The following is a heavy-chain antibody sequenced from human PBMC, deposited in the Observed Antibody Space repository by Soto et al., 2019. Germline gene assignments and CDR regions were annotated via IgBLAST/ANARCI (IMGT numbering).Heavy chain of an antibody. CDR1: GYSFTSYW. J-gene: IGHJ4*02. D-gene: IGHD6-13*01. CDR2: IDPSDSYT. V-gene: IGHV5-10-1*01. CDR3: AREGLLAAGTREFDS. Sequence: GESLKISCKGSGYSFTSYWISWVRQMPGKGLEWMGRIDPSDSYTNYSPSFQGHVTISADKSISTAYLQWSSLKASDTAVYYCAREGLLAAGTREFDSWGQGTLVTVS.